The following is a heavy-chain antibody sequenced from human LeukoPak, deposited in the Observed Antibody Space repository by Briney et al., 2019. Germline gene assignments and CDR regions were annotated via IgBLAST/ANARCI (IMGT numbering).Heavy chain of an antibody. CDR1: GGSISSSSYY. Sequence: PSETLSLTCTVSGGSISSSSYYWGWIRQPPGKGLEWIGSIYYSGSTYYNPSLKSRVTISVDTSKNQFSLKLSSVTAADTAVYYCARPSLHAGDSDYWGQGTLVTVSS. V-gene: IGHV4-39*01. CDR2: IYYSGST. J-gene: IGHJ4*02. CDR3: ARPSLHAGDSDY. D-gene: IGHD2-21*01.